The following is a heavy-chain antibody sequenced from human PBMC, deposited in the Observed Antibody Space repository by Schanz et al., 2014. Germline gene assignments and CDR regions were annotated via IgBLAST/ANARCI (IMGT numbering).Heavy chain of an antibody. CDR1: GFTFSSYG. J-gene: IGHJ4*02. Sequence: QVQLVESGGGVVQFGRSLRLSCVASGFTFSSYGMHWVRQAPGKGLEWVAVIWYDENNKYYADSVKGRFTMSRDNSKNTLYLQMNSLRGEDTAVYYCARVHHYDPSGWGYFDYWGQGALVTVSS. CDR2: IWYDENNK. V-gene: IGHV3-33*01. CDR3: ARVHHYDPSGWGYFDY. D-gene: IGHD3-22*01.